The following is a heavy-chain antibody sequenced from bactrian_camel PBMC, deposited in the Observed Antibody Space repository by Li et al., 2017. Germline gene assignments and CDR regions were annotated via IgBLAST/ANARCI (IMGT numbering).Heavy chain of an antibody. V-gene: IGHV3S44*01. J-gene: IGHJ4*01. D-gene: IGHD1*01. CDR3: ASWGRWCEVCASGFCRRGEKNY. Sequence: DVQLVESGGGSVQAGGSLRLFCAASGNTYWPYCMAWFRQSPGKEREGVAHIGADAVTSYADSVKGRFTISKDNANNILYLQMNSLKPEDTATYYCASWGRWCEVCASGFCRRGEKNYWGQGTQVTVS. CDR1: GNTYWPYC. CDR2: IGADAVT.